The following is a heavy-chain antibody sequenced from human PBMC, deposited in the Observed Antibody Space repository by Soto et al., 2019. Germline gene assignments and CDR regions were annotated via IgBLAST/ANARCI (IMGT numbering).Heavy chain of an antibody. J-gene: IGHJ6*02. CDR2: IIPIFNTA. CDR3: ARVRPPDHVGNYNTGMDV. CDR1: GGTLSNYA. Sequence: QVQLVQSGAEVKKPGSSVKVSCKASGGTLSNYAFTWVRQAPGQGLEWMGGIIPIFNTANYAQKFQGRVTITADESTSTAYMEVKSLRSEDTAIYYCARVRPPDHVGNYNTGMDVWGQGTTVTVSS. V-gene: IGHV1-69*01. D-gene: IGHD1-26*01.